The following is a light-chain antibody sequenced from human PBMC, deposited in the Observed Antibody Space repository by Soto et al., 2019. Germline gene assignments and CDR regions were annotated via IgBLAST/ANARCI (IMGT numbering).Light chain of an antibody. CDR3: QQYDNWPLT. V-gene: IGKV3-15*01. Sequence: EIVMTQSPATLSVSPGERAALSCRASQSVSSNLAWYQQKPGRAPRLLIYGASTRATGIPARFSGSGSGIEFTLTISSLQSEDFAVYYCQQYDNWPLTFGGGTKVEIK. CDR1: QSVSSN. J-gene: IGKJ4*01. CDR2: GAS.